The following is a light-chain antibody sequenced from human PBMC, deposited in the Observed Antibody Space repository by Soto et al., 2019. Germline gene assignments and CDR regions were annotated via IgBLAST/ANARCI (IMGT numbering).Light chain of an antibody. Sequence: QSAPTQPASVSGSPGQSITISCTGTSSDVGGYNYVSWYQQHPGKAPKLMIYDVSNRPSGVSNRFSGSKSGNTASLTISGLQAEDEADYYCSSYTSSSTLFGTGTKLTVL. CDR1: SSDVGGYNY. CDR3: SSYTSSSTL. J-gene: IGLJ1*01. CDR2: DVS. V-gene: IGLV2-14*01.